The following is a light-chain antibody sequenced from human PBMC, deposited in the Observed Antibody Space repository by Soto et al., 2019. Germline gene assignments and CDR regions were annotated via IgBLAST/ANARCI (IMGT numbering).Light chain of an antibody. CDR1: SSDVGGYNY. CDR3: SSYAASNNFYFV. J-gene: IGLJ3*02. CDR2: EVT. V-gene: IGLV2-8*01. Sequence: QSALTQPPSASGSPGQSGTISCTGTSSDVGGYNYVSWYQQYPGRAPKLMINEVTKRPSGVPDRFSGSKSGNTASLTVSGLQAEDEADYYCSSYAASNNFYFVFGGGTKLAFL.